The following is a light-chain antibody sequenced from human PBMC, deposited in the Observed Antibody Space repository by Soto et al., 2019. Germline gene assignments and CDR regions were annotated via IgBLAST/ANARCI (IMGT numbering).Light chain of an antibody. J-gene: IGLJ1*01. CDR2: DVA. CDR1: ISDVGGSNF. V-gene: IGLV2-14*03. CDR3: VSYTSSTTSV. Sequence: QSPLTQPASVSDSPGQSITISCTGAISDVGGSNFVSWYQQHPGKPPKLIIYDVANRPSGVSNRFSGSKSGSTASLIISRLQTEDEADYYCVSYTSSTTSVFGTGTKVTVL.